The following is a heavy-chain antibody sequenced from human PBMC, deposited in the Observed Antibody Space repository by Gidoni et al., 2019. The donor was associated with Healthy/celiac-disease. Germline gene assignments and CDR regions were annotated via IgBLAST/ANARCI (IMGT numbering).Heavy chain of an antibody. CDR3: ARDPRDSSGYPNWFDP. CDR1: GGTFSSYA. CDR2: IIPIFGTA. Sequence: QVQLVQSGAEVKKPGSSVKVSCKASGGTFSSYAISWVLQAPGQGLEWRGGIIPIFGTANYAQKFQCRVTITADESTSTAYMELSSLRSEDTAVYYCARDPRDSSGYPNWFDPWGQGTLVTVSS. D-gene: IGHD3-22*01. J-gene: IGHJ5*02. V-gene: IGHV1-69*01.